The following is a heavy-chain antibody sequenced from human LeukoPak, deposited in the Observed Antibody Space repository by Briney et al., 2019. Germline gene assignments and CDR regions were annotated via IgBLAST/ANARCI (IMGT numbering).Heavy chain of an antibody. CDR1: GFAFSSYN. D-gene: IGHD2-2*01. Sequence: PGGSLRRSCAASGFAFSSYNMNWVRQAPGKGLEWVSSIVSSSRYVFYADSVKGRFTISRDNAKNSLYLQMNSLRAEDTAVYYCAKGESSPSRGFDPWGQGTLVTVSS. J-gene: IGHJ5*02. V-gene: IGHV3-21*04. CDR3: AKGESSPSRGFDP. CDR2: IVSSSRYV.